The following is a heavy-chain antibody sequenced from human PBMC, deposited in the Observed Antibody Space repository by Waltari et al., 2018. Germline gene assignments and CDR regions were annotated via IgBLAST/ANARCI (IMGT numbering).Heavy chain of an antibody. CDR1: GFTFSSYA. Sequence: EVQLVESGGGLVQPGGSLRLSCAASGFTFSSYAMSWVRQAPGKGLEWVSAISGSGGSTYYADSVKGRFTISRDNSKNTLYLQMNSLRAEDTAVYYCARGPGRYSNTWTPLDYWGQGTLVTVSS. D-gene: IGHD6-13*01. CDR2: ISGSGGST. J-gene: IGHJ4*02. V-gene: IGHV3-23*04. CDR3: ARGPGRYSNTWTPLDY.